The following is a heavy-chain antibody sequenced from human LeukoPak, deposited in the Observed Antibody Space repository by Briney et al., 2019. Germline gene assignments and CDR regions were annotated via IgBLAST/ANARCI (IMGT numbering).Heavy chain of an antibody. CDR2: HYHSGSA. J-gene: IGHJ4*02. CDR3: ARDFALYSSSWYVDY. CDR1: GASISRGYYS. Sequence: SQTLSLTCTVSGASISRGYYSWTWIRQPPGKGLEWIGYHYHSGSAYYNPSLKSRVTISVDTSKNQFSLKLSSVTAADTAVYYCARDFALYSSSWYVDYWGQGTLVTVSS. D-gene: IGHD6-13*01. V-gene: IGHV4-30-2*01.